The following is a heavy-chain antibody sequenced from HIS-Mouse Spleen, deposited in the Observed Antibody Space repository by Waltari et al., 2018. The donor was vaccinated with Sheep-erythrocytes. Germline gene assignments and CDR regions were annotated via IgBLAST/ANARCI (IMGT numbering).Heavy chain of an antibody. D-gene: IGHD1-26*01. CDR1: GFTFSSYS. CDR2: ISSCSSYI. Sequence: EVQLVESGGGLVKPGGSLRLSCADSGFTFSSYSMNWVRQAQGKGLGWFSSISSCSSYISYSDSVTGRFTISRDNAKSSLYLQMNSLRAEDTAVYYCARVASGATFDYWGQGTLITVSS. V-gene: IGHV3-21*01. J-gene: IGHJ4*02. CDR3: ARVASGATFDY.